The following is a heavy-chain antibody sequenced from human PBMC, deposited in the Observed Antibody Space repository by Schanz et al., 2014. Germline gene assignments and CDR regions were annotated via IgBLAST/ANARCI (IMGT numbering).Heavy chain of an antibody. V-gene: IGHV3-23*04. Sequence: VQLVESGGGLVKPGGSLRLSCTASGFTFRDYQMTWIRQAPGKGLEWVSGISSSGSTYYADSVKGRFTISRDNSKNTLYLQMNSLRAEDTAVYYCAKDIAPLAARPGYGMDVWGQGTTVTVSS. J-gene: IGHJ6*02. CDR1: GFTFRDYQ. D-gene: IGHD6-13*01. CDR3: AKDIAPLAARPGYGMDV. CDR2: ISSSGST.